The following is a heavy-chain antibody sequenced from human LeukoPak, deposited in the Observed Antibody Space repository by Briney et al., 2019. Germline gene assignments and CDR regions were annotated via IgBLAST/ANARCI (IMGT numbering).Heavy chain of an antibody. V-gene: IGHV4-59*01. Sequence: PSETLSLTCTVSGGSISSYYWSWIRQPPGKGLEWIGYIYYSGSTNYNPSLTSRVTISVDTSKNQFSLKLSSVTAADTAVYYCARDTFTDDAFDIWGQGTLVTVSS. CDR1: GGSISSYY. D-gene: IGHD3-16*01. J-gene: IGHJ3*02. CDR2: IYYSGST. CDR3: ARDTFTDDAFDI.